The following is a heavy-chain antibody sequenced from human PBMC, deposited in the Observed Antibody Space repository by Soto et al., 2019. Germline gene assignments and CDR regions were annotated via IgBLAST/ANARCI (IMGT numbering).Heavy chain of an antibody. V-gene: IGHV3-64D*06. CDR3: VNGAFYDSEVRTFDI. J-gene: IGHJ3*02. Sequence: GGSLRLSCSASGCTFSSYAMHWVRQAPGKGLEYVSGISSNGGNTYYADSVKGRLTISRDNSTNTLYLQMRSLKAEDTALYYCVNGAFYDSEVRTFDIWGQGPRAT. CDR1: GCTFSSYA. D-gene: IGHD3-22*01. CDR2: ISSNGGNT.